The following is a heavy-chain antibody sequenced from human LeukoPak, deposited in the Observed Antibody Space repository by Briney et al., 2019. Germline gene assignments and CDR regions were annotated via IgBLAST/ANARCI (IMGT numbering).Heavy chain of an antibody. CDR1: GGSISSYY. CDR3: ARVRLDRSGPTPAPVEDY. CDR2: IYYSEST. Sequence: PSETLSLTCTVSGGSISSYYWSWIRQPPGKGLEWIGYIYYSESTNYNPSLKSRVTISVDTSKNQFSLKLSSVTAADTAVYYCARVRLDRSGPTPAPVEDYWGQGTLVTVSS. D-gene: IGHD3-22*01. J-gene: IGHJ4*02. V-gene: IGHV4-59*01.